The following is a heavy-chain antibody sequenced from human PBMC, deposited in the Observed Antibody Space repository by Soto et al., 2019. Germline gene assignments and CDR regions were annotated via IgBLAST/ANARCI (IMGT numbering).Heavy chain of an antibody. V-gene: IGHV3-30-3*01. CDR3: ARSPVGSGYYGRY. CDR1: GFTFSSYA. D-gene: IGHD3-22*01. J-gene: IGHJ4*02. Sequence: QVQLMESGGGVVQPGRSLRLSCAASGFTFSSYAMHWVRQAPGKGLEWVAVISYDGSNKYYADSVKGRFTISRDNSKNTLYLQMNSLRAEDTAVYYCARSPVGSGYYGRYWGQGTLGTVSS. CDR2: ISYDGSNK.